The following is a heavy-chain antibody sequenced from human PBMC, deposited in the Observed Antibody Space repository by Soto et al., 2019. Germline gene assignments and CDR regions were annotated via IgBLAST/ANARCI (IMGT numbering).Heavy chain of an antibody. Sequence: VQLLESGGGLVQPGGSLRLSCVASGFTFSSYSMSWVRQAPGKGLEWVAVISYDGSNKYYADSVRGRFTISRDNSKNTLFLQMNSLRPEDTAVYYCAKDQYQLIRRCYGLDVWGQGTTVTFSS. CDR2: ISYDGSNK. CDR3: AKDQYQLIRRCYGLDV. D-gene: IGHD2-2*01. CDR1: GFTFSSYS. J-gene: IGHJ6*02. V-gene: IGHV3-30*18.